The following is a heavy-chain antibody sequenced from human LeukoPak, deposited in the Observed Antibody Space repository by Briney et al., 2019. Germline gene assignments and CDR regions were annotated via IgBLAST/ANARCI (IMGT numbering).Heavy chain of an antibody. J-gene: IGHJ5*02. CDR1: GFIFSRTT. CDR2: ISGSGGST. CDR3: AKGPPIAAAGNNWFDP. D-gene: IGHD6-13*01. V-gene: IGHV3-23*01. Sequence: GGSLRLSCAASGFIFSRTTMSWVRQAPGKGLEWVSAISGSGGSTYYADSVKGRFTISRDNSKNTLYLQMNSLRAEDTAVYYCAKGPPIAAAGNNWFDPWGQGTLVTVSS.